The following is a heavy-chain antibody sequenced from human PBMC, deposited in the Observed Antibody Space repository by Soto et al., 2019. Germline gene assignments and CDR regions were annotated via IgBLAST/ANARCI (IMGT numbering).Heavy chain of an antibody. CDR3: ARISQAAMVRDAVDY. V-gene: IGHV5-10-1*01. J-gene: IGHJ4*02. Sequence: PGESLKISCKGSGYSFTSYWISWVRQMPGKGLEWMGRIDPSDSYTNYSPSFQGHVTISADKSISTAYLQWSSLKASDTAMYYCARISQAAMVRDAVDYWGQGTLVTVSS. CDR1: GYSFTSYW. CDR2: IDPSDSYT. D-gene: IGHD5-18*01.